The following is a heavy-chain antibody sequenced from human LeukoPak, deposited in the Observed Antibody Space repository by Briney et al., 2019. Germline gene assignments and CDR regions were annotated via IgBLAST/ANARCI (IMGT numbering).Heavy chain of an antibody. CDR1: GFTFSSYS. V-gene: IGHV3-21*01. D-gene: IGHD6-13*01. Sequence: GGSLRLSCAASGFTFSSYSMNWVRQAPGKGLEWVSSISSSSSYIYYADSVKGRFTISRDNAKNSLYLQMNSLRAEDTAVYYCAREGGVAAALSEYYYYYMDVWGKGTPVTVSS. CDR2: ISSSSSYI. CDR3: AREGGVAAALSEYYYYYMDV. J-gene: IGHJ6*03.